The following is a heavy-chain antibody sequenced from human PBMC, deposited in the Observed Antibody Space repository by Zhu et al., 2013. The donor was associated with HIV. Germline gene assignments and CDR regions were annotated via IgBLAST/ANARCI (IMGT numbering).Heavy chain of an antibody. CDR3: ARCPDSSGYFDP. D-gene: IGHD6-19*01. CDR1: KYTFTDYY. Sequence: QVRLVQSGAAVKKPGASVKVSCKSSKYTFTDYYIQWVRQAPGRGLEWMGWINPKSGHTHYAQNFQGRVTMTRDTSISTAYLELKTLRSDDTALYFCARCPDSSGYFDPWGQGTLVTVSS. J-gene: IGHJ5*02. CDR2: INPKSGHT. V-gene: IGHV1-2*02.